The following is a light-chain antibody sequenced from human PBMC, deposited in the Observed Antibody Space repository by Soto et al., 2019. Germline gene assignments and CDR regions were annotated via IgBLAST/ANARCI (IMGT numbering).Light chain of an antibody. J-gene: IGKJ5*01. Sequence: ESKMTQSPSSLSSSVGDRVTITCQASQNINNYLNWYQQKPGRAPKLLIYDASKLEAGVPSRFRGSGSGTDFTFTISRLQPEDIATYYCQQYENLPTFGQGTRLEIK. CDR1: QNINNY. CDR3: QQYENLPT. V-gene: IGKV1-33*01. CDR2: DAS.